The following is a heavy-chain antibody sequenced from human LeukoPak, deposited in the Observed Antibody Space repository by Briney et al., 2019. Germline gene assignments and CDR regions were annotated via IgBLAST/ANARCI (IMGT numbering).Heavy chain of an antibody. Sequence: PGGSLRLSCAASGFTFSSYGMHWVRQAPGKGLEWVAFVRYDGSNRYYADSVKGRFTISRDNSKNTLYLQMNSLRAEDTAVYYCAKDPGLSSYYYYYYMDVWGKGTTVTASS. CDR3: AKDPGLSSYYYYYYMDV. CDR2: VRYDGSNR. D-gene: IGHD3-9*01. J-gene: IGHJ6*03. CDR1: GFTFSSYG. V-gene: IGHV3-30*02.